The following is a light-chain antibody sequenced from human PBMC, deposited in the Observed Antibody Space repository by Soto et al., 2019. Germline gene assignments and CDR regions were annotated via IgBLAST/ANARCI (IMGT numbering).Light chain of an antibody. CDR2: DAA. J-gene: IGKJ4*01. V-gene: IGKV3-11*01. Sequence: EIVLTQSPATLYLSPEERATLSCRASQSVSSYLAWYQQKPGQAPRLLIYDAANRATGIPARFGGSGSGTDFTLTISSLEPEDFAVYYCQQRSNSFGGGTKVEIK. CDR1: QSVSSY. CDR3: QQRSNS.